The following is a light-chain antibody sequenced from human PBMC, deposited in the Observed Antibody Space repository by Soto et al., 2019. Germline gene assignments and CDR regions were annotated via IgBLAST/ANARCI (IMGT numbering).Light chain of an antibody. Sequence: QSVLTQPPSASGTPGQRVTISCSGSSSNIGSNYVYWYQQLPGTAPKLLIYSNNQRPSGVPDRFSGSQSGTSASLAISGLRYEDEADYYCAAWDDSLSGYVFGTGTKLTVL. J-gene: IGLJ1*01. V-gene: IGLV1-47*02. CDR1: SSNIGSNY. CDR3: AAWDDSLSGYV. CDR2: SNN.